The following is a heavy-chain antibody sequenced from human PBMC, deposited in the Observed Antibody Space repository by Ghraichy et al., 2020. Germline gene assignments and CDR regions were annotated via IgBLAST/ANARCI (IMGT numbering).Heavy chain of an antibody. D-gene: IGHD2-15*01. CDR2: ISYDGSNK. V-gene: IGHV3-30*18. J-gene: IGHJ4*02. CDR1: GFTFSDYG. Sequence: GGSLRLSCAASGFTFSDYGMHWVRQAPGKGLEWVTIISYDGSNKYYADSVKGRFTISRDTPKNTLYLQMNSLRVEDTAVYYCVKTGGYCSGGNCYGNFWGQGTLVTVSS. CDR3: VKTGGYCSGGNCYGNF.